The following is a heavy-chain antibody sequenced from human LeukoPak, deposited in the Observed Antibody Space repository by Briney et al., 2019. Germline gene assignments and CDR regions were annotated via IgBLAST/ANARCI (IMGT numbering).Heavy chain of an antibody. Sequence: GGSLRLSCAASGFTFSSYSMNWVRQAPGKGLEWVSYISSSSSTIYYADSAKGRFTISRDNAKNSLYLQMNSLRAEDTAVYYCARQYCSGGSCYQPWGQGTLVTVSS. V-gene: IGHV3-48*01. CDR1: GFTFSSYS. D-gene: IGHD2-15*01. CDR2: ISSSSSTI. J-gene: IGHJ5*02. CDR3: ARQYCSGGSCYQP.